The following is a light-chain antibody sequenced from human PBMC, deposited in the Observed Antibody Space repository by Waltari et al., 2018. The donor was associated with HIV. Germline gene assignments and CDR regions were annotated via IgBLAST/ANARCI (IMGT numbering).Light chain of an antibody. CDR2: FDS. J-gene: IGLJ1*01. Sequence: SSVLTQPPSVSVAPGETARITCGGSDGGTKSIHWYQQKPGQAPMLVIFFDSDRSSGIPDRFSGSDSGNTATLTNSGVEAGDEADYYCQVWDSNSDHYVFGTGTRVTVL. CDR1: DGGTKS. CDR3: QVWDSNSDHYV. V-gene: IGLV3-21*04.